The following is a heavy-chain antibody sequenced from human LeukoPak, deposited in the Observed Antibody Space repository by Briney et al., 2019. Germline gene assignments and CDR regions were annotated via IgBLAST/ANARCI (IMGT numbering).Heavy chain of an antibody. V-gene: IGHV3-20*04. CDR2: INWNGGST. J-gene: IGHJ6*03. D-gene: IGHD3-3*01. CDR1: GFTFDDYG. Sequence: GGSLLLSCAASGFTFDDYGMSWVRQAPGKGLEWVSGINWNGGSTGYADSVKGRFTISRDNAKNSLYLQMNSLRAEDTALYYCARVNRYYDFWSGYTYYYYMDVWGKGTTVTVSS. CDR3: ARVNRYYDFWSGYTYYYYMDV.